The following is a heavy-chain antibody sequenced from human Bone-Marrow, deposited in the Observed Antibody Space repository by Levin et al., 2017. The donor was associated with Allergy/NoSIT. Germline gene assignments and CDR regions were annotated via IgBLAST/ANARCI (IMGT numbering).Heavy chain of an antibody. Sequence: GGSLRLSCAASGFTFSGSAMHWVRQASGKGLEWVGRIRSKANSYATAYAASVKGRFTISRDDSKNTAYLQMNSLKTEDTAVYYCTSPTAFIAAANYYYYGMDVWGQGTTVTVSS. D-gene: IGHD6-13*01. CDR1: GFTFSGSA. V-gene: IGHV3-73*01. CDR3: TSPTAFIAAANYYYYGMDV. J-gene: IGHJ6*02. CDR2: IRSKANSYAT.